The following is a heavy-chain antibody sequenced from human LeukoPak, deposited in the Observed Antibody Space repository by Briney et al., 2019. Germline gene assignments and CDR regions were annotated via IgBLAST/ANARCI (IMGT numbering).Heavy chain of an antibody. J-gene: IGHJ4*02. CDR2: MNPNSGNT. V-gene: IGHV1-8*01. CDR3: ARGLSVVVPAAIGR. Sequence: ASVKVSCKASGYTFTSYDINWVRQATGQGLEWMGWMNPNSGNTGYAQKFQGRVTMTRNTSISTAYMELSSLRSEDTAVYYCARGLSVVVPAAIGRWGQGTLVTVSS. D-gene: IGHD2-2*01. CDR1: GYTFTSYD.